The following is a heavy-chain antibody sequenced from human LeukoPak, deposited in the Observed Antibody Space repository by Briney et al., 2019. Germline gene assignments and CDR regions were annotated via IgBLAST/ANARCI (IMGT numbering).Heavy chain of an antibody. CDR2: ISSNGGST. CDR3: ARGDGYTHKGDFDY. V-gene: IGHV3-64*01. Sequence: GGSLRLSCAASGFTFSSCAMHWVRQAPGKGLEYVSAISSNGGSTYYANSVKGRFTISRDNSKNTLYLQMGSLRAEDMAVYYCARGDGYTHKGDFDYWGQGTLVTVSS. D-gene: IGHD5-24*01. J-gene: IGHJ4*02. CDR1: GFTFSSCA.